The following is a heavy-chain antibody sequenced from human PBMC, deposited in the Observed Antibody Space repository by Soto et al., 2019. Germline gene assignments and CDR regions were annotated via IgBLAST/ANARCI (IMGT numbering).Heavy chain of an antibody. Sequence: QVQLQESGPGLVKPSETLSLTCTVSGGSISTYYWSWIRQPPGKGLEWSGYIYYSGSINYNPSLKSRVTISVDTSKNQFSLNLSSVTAADTAVYYCARGTYYYRSWSYSPHAFDIWGQGTMVTVSS. CDR2: IYYSGSI. CDR1: GGSISTYY. V-gene: IGHV4-59*01. D-gene: IGHD3-10*01. CDR3: ARGTYYYRSWSYSPHAFDI. J-gene: IGHJ3*02.